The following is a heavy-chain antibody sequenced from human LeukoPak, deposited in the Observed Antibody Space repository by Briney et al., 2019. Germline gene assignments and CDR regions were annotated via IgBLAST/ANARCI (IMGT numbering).Heavy chain of an antibody. CDR2: MNPNSGNT. CDR1: GYTFTSYD. D-gene: IGHD3-9*01. J-gene: IGHJ6*03. CDR3: ATGGPGYFDWLLQPYYYYYMDV. V-gene: IGHV1-8*01. Sequence: ASVKVSCKASGYTFTSYDINWVRQATGQGLEWMGWMNPNSGNTGYAQKFQGRVTMTRNTSISTAYMELSSLRSGDTAVYYCATGGPGYFDWLLQPYYYYYMDVWGKGTTVTVSS.